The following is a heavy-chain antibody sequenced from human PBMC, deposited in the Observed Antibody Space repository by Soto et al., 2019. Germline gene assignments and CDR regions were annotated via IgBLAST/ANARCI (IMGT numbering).Heavy chain of an antibody. CDR1: GDTISTFCYS. Sequence: SETLSLTCGVSGDTISTFCYSWAWIRQPPGKALEWIGHTYHSGNPYYNPSLKSRVTISVDTSKNQFSLKLSSVTAADTAVYYCAGIYSGSPGGTLRYWGQGTLVTVSS. D-gene: IGHD1-26*01. J-gene: IGHJ4*02. V-gene: IGHV4-30-2*05. CDR3: AGIYSGSPGGTLRY. CDR2: TYHSGNP.